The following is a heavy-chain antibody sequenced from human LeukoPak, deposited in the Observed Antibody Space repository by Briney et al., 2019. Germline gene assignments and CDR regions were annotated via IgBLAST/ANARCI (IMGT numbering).Heavy chain of an antibody. D-gene: IGHD3-22*01. CDR2: IYTSGST. Sequence: KASEALSLTCTVSGGSISSYYWSWIRQPPGKGLEWIGYIYTSGSTNYNPSLKSRVTISVDTSKNQFSLKLSSVTAADTAVYYCARNDSSGYRDYWGQGTLVTVSS. J-gene: IGHJ4*02. V-gene: IGHV4-4*09. CDR1: GGSISSYY. CDR3: ARNDSSGYRDY.